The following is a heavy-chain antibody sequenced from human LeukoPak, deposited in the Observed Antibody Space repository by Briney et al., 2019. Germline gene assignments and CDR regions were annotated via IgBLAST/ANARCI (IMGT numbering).Heavy chain of an antibody. CDR3: AKGHGSPDY. CDR2: ISPSGGTI. CDR1: GFTFSSYS. D-gene: IGHD6-13*01. V-gene: IGHV3-23*01. J-gene: IGHJ4*02. Sequence: PGGSLRLSYAASGFTFSSYSMNWVRQAPGKGLEWVAGISPSGGTIYYADSVKGRFTISRDNSKNTLYLQMNSLRAEDTAVYYCAKGHGSPDYWGQGILVTVSS.